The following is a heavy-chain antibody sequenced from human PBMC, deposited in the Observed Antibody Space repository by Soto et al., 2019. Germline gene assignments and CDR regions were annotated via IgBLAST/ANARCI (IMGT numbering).Heavy chain of an antibody. CDR2: ISSSSSYI. J-gene: IGHJ6*02. D-gene: IGHD2-2*01. CDR1: GFTFSSYS. CDR3: ARAEDIVVVPAAISYYYYGMDV. Sequence: PGGSLRLSCAASGFTFSSYSMNWVRQAPGKGLEWVSSISSSSSYIYYADSVKGRFTISRDNAKNSLYLQMNSLRAEDTAVYYCARAEDIVVVPAAISYYYYGMDVWGQGTTVTVS. V-gene: IGHV3-21*01.